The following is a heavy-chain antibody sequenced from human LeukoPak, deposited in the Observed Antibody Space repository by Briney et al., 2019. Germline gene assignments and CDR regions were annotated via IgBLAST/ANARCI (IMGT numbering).Heavy chain of an antibody. CDR2: INHSGST. Sequence: SETLSLTCAVYGGSFSGYYWSWIRQPPGKGLEWIGEINHSGSTNYNPSLKSRVTISVDTSKNQFSLKLSSVTAADTAVYYCARDLGSSGYFGYWGQGTLVTVPS. CDR1: GGSFSGYY. CDR3: ARDLGSSGYFGY. V-gene: IGHV4-34*01. J-gene: IGHJ4*02. D-gene: IGHD3-22*01.